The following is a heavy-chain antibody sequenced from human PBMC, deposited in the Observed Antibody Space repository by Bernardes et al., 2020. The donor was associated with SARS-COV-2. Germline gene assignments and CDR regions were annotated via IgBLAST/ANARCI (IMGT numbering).Heavy chain of an antibody. CDR2: ISAIGGST. J-gene: IGHJ6*02. D-gene: IGHD5-18*01. V-gene: IGHV3-23*01. Sequence: GGSLRLSCVASGFTFSKHAMTWVRQVPGKELEWVSAISAIGGSTYYAESVKGRFTISRDNSKNTLYLEMTSLRAEDTAVYYCSKDAKYSSSAMEVWGQGTTVNGCS. CDR1: GFTFSKHA. CDR3: SKDAKYSSSAMEV.